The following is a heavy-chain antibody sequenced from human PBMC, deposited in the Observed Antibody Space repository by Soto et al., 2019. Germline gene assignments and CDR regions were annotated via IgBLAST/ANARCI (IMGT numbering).Heavy chain of an antibody. V-gene: IGHV2-5*02. J-gene: IGHJ6*02. CDR2: IYWDDDK. Sequence: SGPTLVNPTQTLTLTCTFSGFSLSTTGVGVGWIRQPPGKALEWLALIYWDDDKRYNPSLNSRLTITKDTSKNQVVLAMTNIDPVDTATYYCVQSRCGGDCLQSYSSHSYYGLDVWGQGTTVTVSS. CDR3: VQSRCGGDCLQSYSSHSYYGLDV. CDR1: GFSLSTTGVG. D-gene: IGHD2-21*02.